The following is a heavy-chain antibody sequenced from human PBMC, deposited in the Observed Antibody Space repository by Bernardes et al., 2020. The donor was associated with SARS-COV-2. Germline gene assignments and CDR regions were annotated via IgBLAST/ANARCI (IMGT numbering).Heavy chain of an antibody. V-gene: IGHV4-34*01. D-gene: IGHD4-4*01. J-gene: IGHJ2*01. Sequence: SEPLSLTCAVYGGSFSGYYWSWIRQPPGKGLEWIGDIHHSGSTNYNPSLKSRVTISVDTSKNQFSLKLTSVTAADTAVYYCARARGGWLQFSWYFDLWGRGTLVTVSS. CDR3: ARARGGWLQFSWYFDL. CDR1: GGSFSGYY. CDR2: IHHSGST.